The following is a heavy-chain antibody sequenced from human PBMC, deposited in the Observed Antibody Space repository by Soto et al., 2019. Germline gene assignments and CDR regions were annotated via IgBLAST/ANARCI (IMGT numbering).Heavy chain of an antibody. Sequence: EMQLVESGGGLVQPGGSLRLSCAASGFTFSSYWMSWVRQAPGKGLEWLANIKQDGSEKYYVDSVKGRFTISRDNAKNSLYLQMHSLRAEDTAVYYCARDAVAALGRPTTTVVTWLDYYGMDVWGQGTTVTVSS. CDR2: IKQDGSEK. J-gene: IGHJ6*02. CDR1: GFTFSSYW. D-gene: IGHD2-21*02. V-gene: IGHV3-7*01. CDR3: ARDAVAALGRPTTTVVTWLDYYGMDV.